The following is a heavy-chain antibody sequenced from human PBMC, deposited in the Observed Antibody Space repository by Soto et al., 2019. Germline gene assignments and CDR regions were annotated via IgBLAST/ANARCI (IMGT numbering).Heavy chain of an antibody. D-gene: IGHD3-3*01. CDR1: GFAFGSYA. CDR3: ATELRYLEWFTRPDY. Sequence: EAQLVESGGGLVQPGGSLRLSCAASGFAFGSYAMNWVRQAPGKGLEWVSAVTSGGTTYYADSMGGRFTISRDNSKSPLYLQMNSLRAEDTAVYYCATELRYLEWFTRPDYWGQGTLVTVSS. V-gene: IGHV3-23*04. J-gene: IGHJ4*02. CDR2: VTSGGTT.